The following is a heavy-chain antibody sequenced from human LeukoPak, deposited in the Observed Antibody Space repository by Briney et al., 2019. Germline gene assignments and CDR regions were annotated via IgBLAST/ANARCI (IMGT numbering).Heavy chain of an antibody. CDR1: GGSISSSTHY. Sequence: PSETLSLTCTVSGGSISSSTHYWGGLRQPPGKGLEWNGSIYYSRSTYYNPSLQTRVTISVDTSKNHFSLKLSSVTAADTALYYCARQSHGSGRTVDSWGQGTLVTVSS. CDR2: IYYSRST. V-gene: IGHV4-39*01. J-gene: IGHJ4*02. CDR3: ARQSHGSGRTVDS. D-gene: IGHD3-10*01.